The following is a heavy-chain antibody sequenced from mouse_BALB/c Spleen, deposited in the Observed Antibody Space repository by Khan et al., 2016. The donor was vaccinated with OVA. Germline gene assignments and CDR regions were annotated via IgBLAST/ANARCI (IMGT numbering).Heavy chain of an antibody. V-gene: IGHV5-6-5*01. CDR1: GFTFSNYA. CDR2: ISSGGNT. Sequence: EVQLLETGGGLVKPGGSLKVSCAASGFTFSNYAMSWVRQTPEKRMEWVASISSGGNTYYPDSVKGRFTISRDNARNNVYLQMNSLRSEDTAMYYCARDYWFVYWGQGTLVTVSA. CDR3: ARDYWFVY. J-gene: IGHJ3*01.